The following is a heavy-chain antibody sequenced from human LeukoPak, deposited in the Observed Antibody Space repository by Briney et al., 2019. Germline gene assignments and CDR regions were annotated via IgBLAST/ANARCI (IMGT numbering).Heavy chain of an antibody. D-gene: IGHD2-2*01. CDR3: ARDHCTSSGCYEDYYYGMDV. Sequence: GASVKVSCKASGYTFTAQYIHWVRQAPGQGLEWMGWINPNSGGTNYAQEFRGRVTMTRDTSISTAYMDLTRLRSDDTAVYYCARDHCTSSGCYEDYYYGMDVWGQGTTVTVSS. J-gene: IGHJ6*02. CDR1: GYTFTAQY. CDR2: INPNSGGT. V-gene: IGHV1-2*02.